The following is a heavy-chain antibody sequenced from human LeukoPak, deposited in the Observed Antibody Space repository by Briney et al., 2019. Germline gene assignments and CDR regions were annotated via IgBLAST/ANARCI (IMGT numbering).Heavy chain of an antibody. V-gene: IGHV4-59*11. CDR1: AGSISSHY. D-gene: IGHD2-2*01. CDR3: ASEPAANF. CDR2: IYYSGST. Sequence: PSETLSLTCTVSAGSISSHYWSWLRQPPGKGLEWIGYIYYSGSTNYNPSLKSRVTISVDTSKNQFSLKLSSVTAADTAVYYCASEPAANFWGQGTLVTVSS. J-gene: IGHJ4*02.